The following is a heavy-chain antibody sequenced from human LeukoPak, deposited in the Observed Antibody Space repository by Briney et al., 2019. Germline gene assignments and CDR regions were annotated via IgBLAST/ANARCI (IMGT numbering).Heavy chain of an antibody. CDR1: GFNLRTYW. J-gene: IGHJ6*02. V-gene: IGHV3-74*01. CDR2: INGEGSRI. Sequence: GGSLRLSCAVTGFNLRTYWIHWVRHSPGRGLEWVARINGEGSRISYADSVRGRFTRSRDNAKKTAYLQMNSLRAEDTALYYCARDPGYYYSGMDVWGQGTTVLVSS. CDR3: ARDPGYYYSGMDV.